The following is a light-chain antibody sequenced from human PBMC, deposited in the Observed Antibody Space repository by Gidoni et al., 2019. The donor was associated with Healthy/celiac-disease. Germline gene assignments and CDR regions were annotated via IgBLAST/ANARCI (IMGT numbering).Light chain of an antibody. J-gene: IGKJ3*01. V-gene: IGKV4-1*01. CDR2: WAS. CDR1: QSVLYRSNNKNY. CDR3: QQYYSTPVT. Sequence: DIVMTQYPDSLAVSLGERATINCKSSQSVLYRSNNKNYLAWYQQTPGQHPKLLIYWASTRESGVPDRFSGSGSGTDFTLTISSLQAEDVAVYYCQQYYSTPVTFGPGTKVEIK.